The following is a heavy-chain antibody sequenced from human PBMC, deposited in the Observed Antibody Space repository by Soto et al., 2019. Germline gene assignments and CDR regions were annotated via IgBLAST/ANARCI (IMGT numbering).Heavy chain of an antibody. Sequence: ASVKVSCKVSGYTLTELSMHWVRQAPGKGLEWMGGFDPEDGETIYAQKFQGRVTMTEDTSTDTAYMELSSLRSEDTAVYYCATDYEGGMGGAFDIWGQGTMVTVSS. D-gene: IGHD3-16*01. CDR1: GYTLTELS. CDR2: FDPEDGET. J-gene: IGHJ3*02. CDR3: ATDYEGGMGGAFDI. V-gene: IGHV1-24*01.